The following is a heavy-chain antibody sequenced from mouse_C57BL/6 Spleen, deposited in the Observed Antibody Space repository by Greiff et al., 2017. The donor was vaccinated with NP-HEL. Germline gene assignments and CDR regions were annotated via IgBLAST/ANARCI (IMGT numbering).Heavy chain of an antibody. J-gene: IGHJ4*01. Sequence: EVQLQQSGAELVRPGASVKLSCTASGFNIKDYYMHWVKQRPEQGLEWIGRIDPEDGDTEYAPKFKGKATMTADTSSNTAYLQLSSLTSEDTAVYYWTSSTYYSNWADYWGQGTAVTVSS. CDR3: TSSTYYSNWADY. CDR1: GFNIKDYY. V-gene: IGHV14-1*01. CDR2: IDPEDGDT. D-gene: IGHD2-5*01.